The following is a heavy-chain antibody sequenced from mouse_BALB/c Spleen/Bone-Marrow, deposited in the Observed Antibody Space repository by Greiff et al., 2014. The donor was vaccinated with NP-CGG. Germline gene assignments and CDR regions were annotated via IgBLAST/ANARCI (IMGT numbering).Heavy chain of an antibody. CDR2: INPGSGGT. J-gene: IGHJ2*01. CDR3: ARRDGSYFDY. Sequence: VQLQESGAELVRPGTSVKVSCKASGYAFTNYLIEWVKQRPGQGLEWIGMINPGSGGTNYNEKFKGQATLTADKSSSTAYMQLGSLTSDDSAVYYCARRDGSYFDYWGQGTTLTVSS. D-gene: IGHD3-3*01. V-gene: IGHV1-54*01. CDR1: GYAFTNYL.